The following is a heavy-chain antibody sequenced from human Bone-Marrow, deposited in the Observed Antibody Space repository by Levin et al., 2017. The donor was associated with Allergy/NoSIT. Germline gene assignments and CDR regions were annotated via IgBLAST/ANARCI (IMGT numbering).Heavy chain of an antibody. CDR1: GGSFSGYY. CDR2: INHSGST. V-gene: IGHV4-34*01. CDR3: ARDRYCSSTSCYSYAFDI. D-gene: IGHD2-2*02. Sequence: SETLSLTCAVYGGSFSGYYWSWIRQPPGKGLEWIGEINHSGSTNYNPSLKSRVTISVDTSKNQFSLKLSSVTAADTAVYYCARDRYCSSTSCYSYAFDIWGQGTMVTVSS. J-gene: IGHJ3*02.